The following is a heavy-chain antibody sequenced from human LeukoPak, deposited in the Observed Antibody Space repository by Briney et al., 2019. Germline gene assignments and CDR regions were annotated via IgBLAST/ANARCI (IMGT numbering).Heavy chain of an antibody. J-gene: IGHJ4*02. CDR1: GFTVSSNY. CDR2: IYSGGTT. V-gene: IGHV3-66*02. D-gene: IGHD3-22*01. Sequence: GGSLRLSCAASGFTVSSNYMNWVRQAPGKGLEWVSVIYSGGTTYYADSVKGRFTISRDNSKNTLYLQMNSLGAEDTAVYYCARARMDYYDSSGYPLLVFYFDYWGQGTLVTVSS. CDR3: ARARMDYYDSSGYPLLVFYFDY.